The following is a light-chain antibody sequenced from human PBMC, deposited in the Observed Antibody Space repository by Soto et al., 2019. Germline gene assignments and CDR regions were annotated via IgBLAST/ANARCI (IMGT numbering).Light chain of an antibody. Sequence: IVITPTPLSLFVTPGQPASMSCKTSPSPLHSDGKSSLYWYLQRPGQPPQLLIYEVSNRLSEVPDKFSGSGSGTDCTLKSSRVEPEDVGIYYCMQTKALPMTFGQGTKVEIK. J-gene: IGKJ1*01. V-gene: IGKV2D-29*01. CDR2: EVS. CDR1: PSPLHSDGKSS. CDR3: MQTKALPMT.